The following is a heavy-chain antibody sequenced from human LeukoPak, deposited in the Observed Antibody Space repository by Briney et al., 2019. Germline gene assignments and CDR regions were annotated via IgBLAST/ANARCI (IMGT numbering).Heavy chain of an antibody. CDR2: IYTSGST. Sequence: SQTLSLTCTVSGGSIGSGSYYWSWIRQPAGKGLEWIGRIYTSGSTNYNPSLKSRVTISVDTSKNQFSLKLSSVTAADTAVYCCARVYYDSSGDSAFDIWGQGTMVTVSS. D-gene: IGHD3-22*01. CDR1: GGSIGSGSYY. V-gene: IGHV4-61*02. CDR3: ARVYYDSSGDSAFDI. J-gene: IGHJ3*02.